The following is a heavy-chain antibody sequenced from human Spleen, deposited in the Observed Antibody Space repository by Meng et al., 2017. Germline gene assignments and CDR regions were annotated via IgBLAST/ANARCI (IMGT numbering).Heavy chain of an antibody. CDR2: IRSKAYGGTT. D-gene: IGHD1-26*01. Sequence: GGSLRLSCAASGFTFSSYAMSWVRQAPGKGLEWVGFIRSKAYGGTTEYAASVKGRFTISRDDSKSIAYLQMNSLKTEDTAVYYCTRVLVGATTSNDAFDIWGQGTMVTVSS. CDR3: TRVLVGATTSNDAFDI. J-gene: IGHJ3*02. V-gene: IGHV3-49*04. CDR1: GFTFSSYA.